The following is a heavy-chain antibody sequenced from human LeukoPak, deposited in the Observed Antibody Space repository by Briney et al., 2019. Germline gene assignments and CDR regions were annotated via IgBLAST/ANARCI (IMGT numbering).Heavy chain of an antibody. CDR3: AIPYCSSTSCYKGFPYNRFDP. D-gene: IGHD2-2*02. CDR2: IIPVLGIA. CDR1: GGTFSSYT. V-gene: IGHV1-69*02. Sequence: SVKVSCKASGGTFSSYTISWVRQAPGQGLEWMGRIIPVLGIANYAQKFQGRVTITADKSTSTAYMELSSLRSEDTAVYYCAIPYCSSTSCYKGFPYNRFDPLGQGTLGTVSS. J-gene: IGHJ5*01.